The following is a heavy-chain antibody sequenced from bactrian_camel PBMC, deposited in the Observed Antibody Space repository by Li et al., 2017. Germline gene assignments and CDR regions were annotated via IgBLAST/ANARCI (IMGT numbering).Heavy chain of an antibody. V-gene: IGHV3S53*01. CDR2: IYTRGGLT. Sequence: HVQLVESWGGSVQAGGSLRLSCAASGNTHSRNCMGWFRQAPGKEREGVAIIYTRGGLTAYADSVKGRFTISQDNAKNTVYLQMNSLKPEDTAMYPCKTVCDFDDVDYADYDHWDQGTQVTVS. J-gene: IGHJ4*01. D-gene: IGHD4*01. CDR1: GNTHSRNC. CDR3: KTVCDFDDVDYADYDH.